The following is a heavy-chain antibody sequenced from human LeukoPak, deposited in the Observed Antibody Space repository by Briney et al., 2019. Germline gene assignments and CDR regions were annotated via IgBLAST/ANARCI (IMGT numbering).Heavy chain of an antibody. CDR1: GGSFSGYY. D-gene: IGHD2-15*01. CDR3: ARGRSLDIVVVVAATTPGPIYYFDY. CDR2: INHSGST. Sequence: SETLSLTCAVYGGSFSGYYWSWIRQPPGKGLGWIGEINHSGSTNYNPSLKSRVTISVDTSKNQFSLKLSSVTAADTAVYYCARGRSLDIVVVVAATTPGPIYYFDYWGQGTLVTVSS. V-gene: IGHV4-34*01. J-gene: IGHJ4*02.